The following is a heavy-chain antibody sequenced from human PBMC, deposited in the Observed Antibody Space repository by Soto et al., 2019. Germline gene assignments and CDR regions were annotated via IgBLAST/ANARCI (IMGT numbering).Heavy chain of an antibody. D-gene: IGHD2-21*01. J-gene: IGHJ4*02. Sequence: GGSLRLSCAASGLSFSSAWMSWVRQAPGQGLEWVGRIKSKSSGGTTDYAAPVKGRFSISRDDSKNTLYLQMSSLKAEDTAVYYCTADLPGGNSYFFDYWGQGTLVTVSS. CDR1: GLSFSSAW. CDR2: IKSKSSGGTT. CDR3: TADLPGGNSYFFDY. V-gene: IGHV3-15*01.